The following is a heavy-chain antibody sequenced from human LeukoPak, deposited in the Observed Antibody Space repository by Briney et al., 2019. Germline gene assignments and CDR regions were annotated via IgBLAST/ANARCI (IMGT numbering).Heavy chain of an antibody. D-gene: IGHD2-2*01. CDR2: ISAYNGNT. CDR1: GYTFTSYG. V-gene: IGHV1-18*01. J-gene: IGHJ4*02. CDR3: ARDLPEELGYCSSTSCQTTFDY. Sequence: ASVKVSCKASGYTFTSYGISWVRQAPGQGREWMGWISAYNGNTNYAQKLQGRVTMTTDTSTSTAYMELRSLRSDDTAVYYCARDLPEELGYCSSTSCQTTFDYWGQGTLVTVSS.